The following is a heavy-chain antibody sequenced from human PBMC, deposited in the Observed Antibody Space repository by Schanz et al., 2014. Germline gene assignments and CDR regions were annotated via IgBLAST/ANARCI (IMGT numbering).Heavy chain of an antibody. D-gene: IGHD3-3*01. V-gene: IGHV3-33*03. CDR1: GFNFSNYD. Sequence: QVQLVESGGGVVQPGRSLRLSCAASGFNFSNYDIHWVRQAPGKGLEWVALIYYNGTNKYYADPVKGRFTISSNNAKNALYLQMNSLTAEDAAVYGCARGGRFDYWGQGTLVTVSS. CDR3: ARGGRFDY. J-gene: IGHJ4*02. CDR2: IYYNGTNK.